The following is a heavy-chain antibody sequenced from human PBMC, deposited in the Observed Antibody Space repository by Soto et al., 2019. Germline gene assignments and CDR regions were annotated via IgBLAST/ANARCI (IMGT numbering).Heavy chain of an antibody. J-gene: IGHJ6*02. CDR1: GYTFTSYY. CDR2: INPSGGST. D-gene: IGHD4-4*01. CDR3: ARFLTTVTTPYYYGMDV. V-gene: IGHV1-46*01. Sequence: QVQLVQSGAEVKKPGASVKVSCKASGYTFTSYYMHWVRQAPGQGLEWMGIINPSGGSTSYAQKFQGRVTMTRDTSTSTVYMELSSLRSEDTAVYYCARFLTTVTTPYYYGMDVWGQGTTVTVSS.